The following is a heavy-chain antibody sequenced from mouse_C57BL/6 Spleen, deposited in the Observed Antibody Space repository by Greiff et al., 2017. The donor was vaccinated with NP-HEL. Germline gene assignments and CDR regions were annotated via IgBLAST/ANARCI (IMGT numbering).Heavy chain of an antibody. Sequence: EVKLVESGGGLVKPGGSLKLSCAASGFTFSDYGMHWVRQAPERGLEWVAYISSGSSTIYYADTVKGRFTISRDNAKNTLFLQMTSLRSEDTAMYYCARDYGYYFDDWGQGTTLTVSS. CDR3: ARDYGYYFDD. J-gene: IGHJ2*01. CDR1: GFTFSDYG. D-gene: IGHD1-1*01. V-gene: IGHV5-17*01. CDR2: ISSGSSTI.